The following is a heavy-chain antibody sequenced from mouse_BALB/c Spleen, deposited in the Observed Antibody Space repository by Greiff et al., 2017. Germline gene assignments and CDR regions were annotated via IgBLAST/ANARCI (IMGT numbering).Heavy chain of an antibody. V-gene: IGHV14-3*02. Sequence: EVKVVESGAELVKPGASVKLSCTASGFNIKDTYMHWVKQSPEQGLEWIGRIDPANGNTKYDPKFQGKATITADTSSNTAYLQLSSLTSEDTAVYYCARSDTANYWGQGTTLTVSS. D-gene: IGHD1-2*01. CDR3: ARSDTANY. J-gene: IGHJ2*01. CDR1: GFNIKDTY. CDR2: IDPANGNT.